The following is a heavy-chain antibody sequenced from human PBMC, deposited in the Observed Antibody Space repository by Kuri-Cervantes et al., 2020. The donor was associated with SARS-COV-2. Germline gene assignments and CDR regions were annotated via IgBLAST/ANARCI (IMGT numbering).Heavy chain of an antibody. Sequence: SVKVSCKASGGTFSSYAISWVRQAPGQGLEWMGGIIPIFGTANYAQKFQGRVTITADESTSTACMELSSLRSEDTAVYYCARGWSGTDYYYGMDVWGQGTTVTVSS. V-gene: IGHV1-69*13. J-gene: IGHJ6*02. D-gene: IGHD6-13*01. CDR1: GGTFSSYA. CDR2: IIPIFGTA. CDR3: ARGWSGTDYYYGMDV.